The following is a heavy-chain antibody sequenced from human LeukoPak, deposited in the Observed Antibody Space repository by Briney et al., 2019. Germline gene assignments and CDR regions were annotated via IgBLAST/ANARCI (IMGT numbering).Heavy chain of an antibody. CDR1: GGSFSGYY. V-gene: IGHV4-34*01. J-gene: IGHJ6*03. Sequence: KPSETLSLTCAVYGGSFSGYYWSWIRQPPGKGLEWIGEINHSGSTNYNPSLKSRVTISVDTSKNQFSLKLSYVTAADTALYYCARVPLSTAYLHYYSMDVWGKGTTVTVSS. D-gene: IGHD2-21*02. CDR3: ARVPLSTAYLHYYSMDV. CDR2: INHSGST.